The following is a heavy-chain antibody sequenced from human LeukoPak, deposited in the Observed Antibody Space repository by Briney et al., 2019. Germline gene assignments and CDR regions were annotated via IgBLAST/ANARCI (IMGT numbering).Heavy chain of an antibody. CDR2: IYHSGST. V-gene: IGHV4-38-2*01. CDR3: ARGGDFWGGYLVRFDP. J-gene: IGHJ5*02. D-gene: IGHD3-3*01. Sequence: SETLSLTCAVSGYSISSGYYCGWIRQPPGKGLEWIGSIYHSGSTYYNPSLKSRVTISVDTSKNQFSLKLSSVTAADTAVYYCARGGDFWGGYLVRFDPWGQGTLVTVSS. CDR1: GYSISSGYY.